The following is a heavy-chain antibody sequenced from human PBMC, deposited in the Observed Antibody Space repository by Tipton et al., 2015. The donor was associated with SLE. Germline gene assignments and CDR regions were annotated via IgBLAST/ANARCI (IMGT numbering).Heavy chain of an antibody. Sequence: SLRLSCAASGFTFSSYWMSWVRQAPGKGLEWVANVKQDGSEKYYVDSVKGRFTISRDNAKNSLYLQMNSLRAEDTAVYSCARDRVRYYGSGSPDAFDIWGQGTMVTVSS. CDR3: ARDRVRYYGSGSPDAFDI. CDR1: GFTFSSYW. CDR2: VKQDGSEK. D-gene: IGHD3-10*01. V-gene: IGHV3-7*01. J-gene: IGHJ3*02.